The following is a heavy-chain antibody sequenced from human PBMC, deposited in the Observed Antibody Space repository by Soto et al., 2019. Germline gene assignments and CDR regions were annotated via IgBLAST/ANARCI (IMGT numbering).Heavy chain of an antibody. Sequence: SETLSLTCAVSSGSISSSYWWSWVRQPPGKGLEWIGEIYHSGSTNYNPTLKSRVTISVDKSKNQFSLKLSSVTAADTAVYYWARWQAPYYYYMDCWGEGTTVTLSS. CDR1: SGSISSSYW. CDR2: IYHSGST. V-gene: IGHV4-4*02. CDR3: ARWQAPYYYYMDC. J-gene: IGHJ6*03.